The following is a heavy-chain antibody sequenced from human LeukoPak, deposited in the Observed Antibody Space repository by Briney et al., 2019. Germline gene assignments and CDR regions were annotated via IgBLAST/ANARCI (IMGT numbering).Heavy chain of an antibody. CDR3: ARQRSSSWYDNDY. CDR1: GYSFTSYW. J-gene: IGHJ4*02. Sequence: GESPKIPCKGSGYSFTSYWIGWVRQMPGKGLEWMGIIYPGDSDTRYSPSFQGQVTISADKSISTAYLQWSSLKASDTAMYYCARQRSSSWYDNDYWGQGTLVTVSS. V-gene: IGHV5-51*01. D-gene: IGHD6-13*01. CDR2: IYPGDSDT.